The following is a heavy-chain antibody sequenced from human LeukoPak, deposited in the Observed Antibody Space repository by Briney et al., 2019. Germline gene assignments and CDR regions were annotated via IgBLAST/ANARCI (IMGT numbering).Heavy chain of an antibody. CDR3: ASSPPVVPAAMNFDC. V-gene: IGHV4-59*01. CDR2: IYYSGST. J-gene: IGHJ4*02. D-gene: IGHD2-2*01. CDR1: GGSINLYY. Sequence: SETLSLTCTVSGGSINLYYWSWIRQPPGKGLEWIGYIYYSGSTNYNPSLKSRVTISVDTSKNQFSLKLSSVTAADTAVYYCASSPPVVPAAMNFDCWGQGTLVTVSS.